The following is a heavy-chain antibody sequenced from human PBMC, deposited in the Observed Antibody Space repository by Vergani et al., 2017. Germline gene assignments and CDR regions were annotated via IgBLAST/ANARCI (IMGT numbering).Heavy chain of an antibody. Sequence: EVQLVESGGGLVQPGGYLRLSCVVPGFTLSSYSMNWVRQAPGKGLEWIAYLSTSGNIIYYSDSVRGRFTISRDTAKNSVFLHMNSLAAEDTAVYYCARDLSGLPWDWGQGTLVSVSS. V-gene: IGHV3-48*01. J-gene: IGHJ4*02. CDR3: ARDLSGLPWD. CDR2: LSTSGNII. CDR1: GFTLSSYS. D-gene: IGHD3-10*01.